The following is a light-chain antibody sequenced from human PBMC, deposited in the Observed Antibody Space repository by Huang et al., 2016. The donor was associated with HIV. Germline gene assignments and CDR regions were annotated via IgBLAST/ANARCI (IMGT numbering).Light chain of an antibody. CDR1: QDIRSS. J-gene: IGKJ1*01. CDR3: QQYYRGLWT. Sequence: DIQMTQSPSSLSASLGDSVTITCRASQDIRSSVAWYQQKPGKAPSLLLHGASSLESGVPSRISGRGSGADYTLTISRLQSEDFANYCCQQYYRGLWTFGQGTKDE. CDR2: GAS. V-gene: IGKV1-NL1*01.